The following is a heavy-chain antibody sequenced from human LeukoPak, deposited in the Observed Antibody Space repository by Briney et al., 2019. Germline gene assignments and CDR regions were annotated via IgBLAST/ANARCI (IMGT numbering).Heavy chain of an antibody. CDR1: GFTFSSHA. D-gene: IGHD3-10*01. V-gene: IGHV3-23*01. Sequence: GGSLRLSCAASGFTFSSHAMSWVRQAPGKGLEWVTGITSSGSTTYYADSVKGRFAISRDNAKNSLFLQMDSLRVEDTAVYYCVREGSGSTHYMDVWGKGTTVIVSS. CDR2: ITSSGSTT. J-gene: IGHJ6*03. CDR3: VREGSGSTHYMDV.